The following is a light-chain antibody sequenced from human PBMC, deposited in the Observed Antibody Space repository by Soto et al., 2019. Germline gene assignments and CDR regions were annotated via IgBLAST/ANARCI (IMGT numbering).Light chain of an antibody. CDR3: QQYENLPT. Sequence: IPMTQSPSSLSASVGDRVTITCQASQNINNDLNWYQEKPGRAPKLLIYDASNLEAGVPSRFRVSGSGTDFTFTISRLQPEDIATYYCQQYENLPTFGQGTRLEIK. CDR1: QNINND. CDR2: DAS. V-gene: IGKV1-33*01. J-gene: IGKJ5*01.